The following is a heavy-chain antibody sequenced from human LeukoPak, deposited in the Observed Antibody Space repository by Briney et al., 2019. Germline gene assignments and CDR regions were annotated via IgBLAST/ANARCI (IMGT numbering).Heavy chain of an antibody. Sequence: GGSLRLSCAASGFIFNNYGLIWVRQAPGKGLKWVSAISNDGGGTNYADFVKGRFTISRDNSKNTLFLQMNSLRAEDTALYYCAKGSSGYFVDLWGQGTLVTVSS. CDR1: GFIFNNYG. CDR3: AKGSSGYFVDL. D-gene: IGHD3-22*01. J-gene: IGHJ5*02. CDR2: ISNDGGGT. V-gene: IGHV3-23*01.